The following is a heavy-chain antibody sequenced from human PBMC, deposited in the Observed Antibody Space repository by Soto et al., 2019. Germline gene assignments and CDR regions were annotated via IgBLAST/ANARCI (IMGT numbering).Heavy chain of an antibody. V-gene: IGHV3-53*04. J-gene: IGHJ5*02. CDR1: GFTVSSNY. Sequence: ESGGGLVQPGGSLRLSCAASGFTVSSNYMSWVRQAPGKGLEWVSVIYSGGSTYYADSVKGRFTISRHNSKNTLYLQMNSLRAEDTAVCYCAREVGHGWFDPWGQGTLVTVSS. CDR2: IYSGGST. CDR3: AREVGHGWFDP.